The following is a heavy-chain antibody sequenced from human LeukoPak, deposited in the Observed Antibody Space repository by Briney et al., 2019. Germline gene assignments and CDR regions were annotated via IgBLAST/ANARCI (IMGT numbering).Heavy chain of an antibody. CDR2: IKQDGSEK. CDR1: GFTFISYW. CDR3: ARDLSSGWYGKRPNWFDP. Sequence: QPGGSLRLSCAASGFTFISYWMSWVRQAPGKGLEWVANIKQDGSEKYYVDSVKGRFTISRDNAKNSLYLQMNSLRAEDTAVYYCARDLSSGWYGKRPNWFDPWGQGTLVTVSS. D-gene: IGHD6-19*01. V-gene: IGHV3-7*01. J-gene: IGHJ5*02.